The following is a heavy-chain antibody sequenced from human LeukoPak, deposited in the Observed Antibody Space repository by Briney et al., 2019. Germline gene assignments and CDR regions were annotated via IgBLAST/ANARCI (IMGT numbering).Heavy chain of an antibody. D-gene: IGHD3-9*01. Sequence: GASVKVSCKASGGTFSSYAISWVRQAPGQGLEWMGGIIPIFGTANYAQKFQGRVTITADKSTSTAYMELSSLRSEDTAVYYCARILRYFDWTTQAMGYWGQGTLVTVSS. CDR3: ARILRYFDWTTQAMGY. V-gene: IGHV1-69*06. CDR1: GGTFSSYA. J-gene: IGHJ4*02. CDR2: IIPIFGTA.